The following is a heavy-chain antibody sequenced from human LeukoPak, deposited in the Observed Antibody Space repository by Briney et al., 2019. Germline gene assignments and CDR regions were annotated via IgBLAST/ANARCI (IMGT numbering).Heavy chain of an antibody. Sequence: SQTLSLTCAISGDSVSSNSVTWNWIRQSPSRGLEWLGRTYYRSTWYNDYAVSVKSRITINPDTSKNQFSLQLNSVTPEDTAVYYCARITGNWNYVDYWGQGTLVTVSS. V-gene: IGHV6-1*01. CDR2: TYYRSTWYN. CDR1: GDSVSSNSVT. J-gene: IGHJ4*02. D-gene: IGHD1-20*01. CDR3: ARITGNWNYVDY.